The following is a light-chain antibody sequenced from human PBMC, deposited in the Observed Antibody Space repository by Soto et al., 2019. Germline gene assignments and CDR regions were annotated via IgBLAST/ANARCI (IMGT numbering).Light chain of an antibody. CDR2: EVN. V-gene: IGLV2-14*01. CDR3: SSYTSSSPFV. J-gene: IGLJ1*01. CDR1: SSDVGGYNY. Sequence: QSLLTQPAPVSGSPGQSITIACTGTSSDVGGYNYVSWYQQHPAKAPKLMIYEVNNRPSGVSNRFSGSKSGNTASLTISGLQAEDEADYYCSSYTSSSPFVFGTGTKVTVL.